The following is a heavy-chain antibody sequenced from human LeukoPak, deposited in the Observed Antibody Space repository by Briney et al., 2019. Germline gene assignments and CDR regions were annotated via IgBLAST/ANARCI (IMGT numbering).Heavy chain of an antibody. CDR2: INPNSGGT. CDR3: AVTYYYGSGSFDY. Sequence: GASVKVSCKASGYTFTGYYMHWVRQAPGQGLEWMGWINPNSGGTNYAQKFQGRVTMTRDTSISTAYMELSRLRSDDTAVYYCAVTYYYGSGSFDYWGQGTLVTVSS. J-gene: IGHJ4*02. D-gene: IGHD3-10*01. V-gene: IGHV1-2*02. CDR1: GYTFTGYY.